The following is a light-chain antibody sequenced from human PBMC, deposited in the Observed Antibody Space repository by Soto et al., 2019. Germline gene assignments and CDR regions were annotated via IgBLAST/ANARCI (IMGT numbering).Light chain of an antibody. CDR2: INSDGSL. V-gene: IGLV4-69*01. Sequence: QLVLTQSPSASASLGASVKLTCSLSSGHTTYTIAWHQQQPEKGPRFLMKINSDGSLRKGDGIPDRFSGSSSGAERYLIIASLQSEDEADYYCQTWGTGFQVFGTGTKVTVL. CDR3: QTWGTGFQV. J-gene: IGLJ1*01. CDR1: SGHTTYT.